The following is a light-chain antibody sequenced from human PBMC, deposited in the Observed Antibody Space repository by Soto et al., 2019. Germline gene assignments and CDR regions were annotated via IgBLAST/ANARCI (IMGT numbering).Light chain of an antibody. CDR2: DVN. CDR1: SSDVGAYNY. J-gene: IGLJ3*02. CDR3: CSYAGTYTV. Sequence: QSALTQPRSVSGSPGQSVTISCTGASSDVGAYNYVYWYQQHPGKAPKLMIYDVNKRPSGVPDRFSGSKSGNTASLTISGLQAEDEADYYCCSYAGTYTVFGGGTKLTVL. V-gene: IGLV2-11*01.